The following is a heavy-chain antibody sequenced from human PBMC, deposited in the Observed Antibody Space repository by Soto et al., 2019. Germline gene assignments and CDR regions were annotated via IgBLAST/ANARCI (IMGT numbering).Heavy chain of an antibody. V-gene: IGHV1-3*01. J-gene: IGHJ4*02. CDR3: TRDLNGGNPFDY. Sequence: QVQLVRSGAEVKKPGASVRVSCKPSGYTLTNYAIHWVRQAAGQGLEWLGWIDPGSGYPTYSQKFQGRITLSRDSSASTFYMDLSSLTSEDTAVYFCTRDLNGGNPFDYWGQGTLVTVSS. CDR2: IDPGSGYP. CDR1: GYTLTNYA. D-gene: IGHD2-8*01.